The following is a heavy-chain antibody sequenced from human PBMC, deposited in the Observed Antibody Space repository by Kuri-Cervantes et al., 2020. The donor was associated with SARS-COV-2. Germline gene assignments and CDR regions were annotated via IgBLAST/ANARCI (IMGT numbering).Heavy chain of an antibody. D-gene: IGHD3-10*01. J-gene: IGHJ4*02. V-gene: IGHV3-11*01. CDR2: ISSSGSTI. Sequence: GESLKISCAASGFTFSDYYMSWIRQAPGKGLEWVSYISSSGSTIYYADSVRGRFTISRDNAKNSLYLQMNSLRAEDTAVYYCAKEGFFYGSGRHFDYWGQGTLVTVSS. CDR1: GFTFSDYY. CDR3: AKEGFFYGSGRHFDY.